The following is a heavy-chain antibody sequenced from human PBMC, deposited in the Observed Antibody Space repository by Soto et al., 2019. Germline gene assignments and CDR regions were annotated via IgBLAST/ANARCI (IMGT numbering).Heavy chain of an antibody. Sequence: GGSLRLSCAASGFTFSSYAMSWLRQTPGKGLEWVSAISGSGGSTYYADSVKGRFTISRDNSKNIVYVQMNNLRAEDTAVYYCAKADVRRVDKAFDYWGQGTLVTVSS. CDR3: AKADVRRVDKAFDY. J-gene: IGHJ4*02. CDR2: ISGSGGST. V-gene: IGHV3-23*01. CDR1: GFTFSSYA.